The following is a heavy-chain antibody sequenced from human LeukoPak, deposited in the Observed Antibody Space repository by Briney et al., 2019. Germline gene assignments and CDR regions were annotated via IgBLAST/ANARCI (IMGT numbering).Heavy chain of an antibody. CDR2: IYYSGST. V-gene: IGHV4-31*03. CDR3: ARAQKVGIFGVAYAYMDV. J-gene: IGHJ6*03. Sequence: SQTLSLTCTVSGGSIISGGYYGSWIRQHPGKGLEWIGYIYYSGSTYYNPSLKSRVTISVDTSKNQFSLKLSSVTAADTAVYYCARAQKVGIFGVAYAYMDVWGKGTTVTVSS. CDR1: GGSIISGGYY. D-gene: IGHD3-3*01.